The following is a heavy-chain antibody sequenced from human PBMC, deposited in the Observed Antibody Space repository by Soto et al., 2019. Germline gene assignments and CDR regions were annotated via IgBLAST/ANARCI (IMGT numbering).Heavy chain of an antibody. D-gene: IGHD2-15*01. J-gene: IGHJ6*02. CDR3: ARVGVVVGGGTYYYHGRDV. CDR2: ISGSGDYI. V-gene: IGHV3-21*01. Sequence: EVQLVESGGGLVKPGGSLRLSCAVSGFTFSSHTINWVRQAPGKGLEWVSSISGSGDYIFYADAVRGRFTLSRDNAKNSLYLQMNSLRAEDTAVYNCARVGVVVGGGTYYYHGRDVWGQGTTVTVSS. CDR1: GFTFSSHT.